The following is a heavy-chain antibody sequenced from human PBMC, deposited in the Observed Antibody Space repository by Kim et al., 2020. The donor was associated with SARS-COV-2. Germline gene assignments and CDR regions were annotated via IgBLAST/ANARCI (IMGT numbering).Heavy chain of an antibody. CDR2: ISYDGSNK. CDR1: GFTFSSYG. Sequence: GGSLRLSCAASGFTFSSYGMHWVRQAPGKGLEWVAVISYDGSNKYYADSVKGRFTISRDNSKNTLYLQMNSLRAEDTAVSYCAKGSGTYYYDSSGYPFDYWGQGTLVTVSS. CDR3: AKGSGTYYYDSSGYPFDY. D-gene: IGHD3-22*01. V-gene: IGHV3-30*18. J-gene: IGHJ4*02.